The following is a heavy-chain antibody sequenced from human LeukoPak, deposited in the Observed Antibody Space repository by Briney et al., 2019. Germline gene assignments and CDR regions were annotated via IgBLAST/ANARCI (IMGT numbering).Heavy chain of an antibody. CDR2: INPNSGGT. CDR1: GYTFTGYY. J-gene: IGHJ4*02. V-gene: IGHV1-2*02. CDR3: ARDRGEMATIWSYDY. D-gene: IGHD5-24*01. Sequence: ASVKVSCKASGYTFTGYYMHWVRQAPGQGLEWMEWINPNSGGTNYAQKFQGRVTMTRDTSISTAYMELSRLRSDDTAVYYCARDRGEMATIWSYDYWGQGTLVTVSS.